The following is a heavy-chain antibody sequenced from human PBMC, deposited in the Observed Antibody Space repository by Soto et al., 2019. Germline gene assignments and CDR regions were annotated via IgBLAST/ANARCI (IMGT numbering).Heavy chain of an antibody. D-gene: IGHD3-22*01. CDR3: ARDGTLYDSSAYYYLY. CDR1: GGTFSRYT. V-gene: IGHV1-69*01. CDR2: ITPMFGTP. Sequence: QVQLVQSGAEVKKPGSSVKVSCKASGGTFSRYTITWVRQAPGQGLEWMGGITPMFGTPNYAQQFQGGVKRTADESTRTAYMELSSMRSEDTAMYYCARDGTLYDSSAYYYLYWGQGTLVTVSS. J-gene: IGHJ4*02.